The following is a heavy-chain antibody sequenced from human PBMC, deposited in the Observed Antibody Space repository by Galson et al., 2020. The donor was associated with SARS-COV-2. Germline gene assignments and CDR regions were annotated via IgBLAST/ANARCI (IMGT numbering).Heavy chain of an antibody. J-gene: IGHJ4*02. V-gene: IGHV1-8*01. D-gene: IGHD3-10*01. CDR3: ARGTKHTRWFGESEYYFDY. Sequence: ASVKVSCKASGYTFTSYDINWVRQATGQGLEWMGWMNPNSGNTGYAQKFQGRVTMTRNTSISTAYMALSSLRSEDTAVYYCARGTKHTRWFGESEYYFDYWGQGTLVTVSS. CDR1: GYTFTSYD. CDR2: MNPNSGNT.